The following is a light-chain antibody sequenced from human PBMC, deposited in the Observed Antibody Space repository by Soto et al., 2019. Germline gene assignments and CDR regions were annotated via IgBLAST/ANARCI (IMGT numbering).Light chain of an antibody. CDR2: EVS. J-gene: IGLJ1*01. CDR1: SSDIGDYNF. V-gene: IGLV2-14*01. CDR3: SSYTTSSTPYV. Sequence: QSVLTQPASVSGSPGQSITISCTGTSSDIGDYNFVSWYQHHPGKAPKLMIYEVSNRPSGVSNRFSGSKSGNTASLTISGLQAEDEADYYCSSYTTSSTPYVFGTGTRSPS.